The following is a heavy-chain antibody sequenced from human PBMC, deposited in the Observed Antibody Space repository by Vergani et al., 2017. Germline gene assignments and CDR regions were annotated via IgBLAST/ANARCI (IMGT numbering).Heavy chain of an antibody. J-gene: IGHJ4*02. CDR3: ARVGGVLGESIAAAGVDY. CDR1: GYTLTELS. CDR2: FDPEDGET. V-gene: IGHV1-24*01. D-gene: IGHD6-13*01. Sequence: QVQLVQSGAEVKKPGASVKVSCKVSGYTLTELSMHWVRQAPGKGLEWMGGFDPEDGETIYAQKFQGRVTMTEDTSTDTAYMELSSVTAADTAVYYCARVGGVLGESIAAAGVDYWGQGTLVTVSS.